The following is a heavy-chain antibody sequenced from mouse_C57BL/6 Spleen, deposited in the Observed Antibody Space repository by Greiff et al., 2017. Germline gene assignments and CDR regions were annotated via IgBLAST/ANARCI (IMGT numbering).Heavy chain of an antibody. Sequence: EVQLQESEGGLVQPGSSMKLSCTASGFTFSDYYMAWVRQVPEKGLEWVANINYDGSSTYYLDSLKSRFIISRDNAKNILYLQMSSLKSEDTATYYCARGRYGAYWGQGTLVTVSA. V-gene: IGHV5-16*01. CDR2: INYDGSST. J-gene: IGHJ3*01. D-gene: IGHD1-1*01. CDR1: GFTFSDYY. CDR3: ARGRYGAY.